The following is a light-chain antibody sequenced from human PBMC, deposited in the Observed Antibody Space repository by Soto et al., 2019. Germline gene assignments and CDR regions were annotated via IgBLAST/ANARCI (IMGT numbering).Light chain of an antibody. V-gene: IGLV1-47*01. J-gene: IGLJ1*01. CDR2: KNN. CDR3: AAWDDSLSGLYV. Sequence: QSVLTQPPSVSAAPGQKVTISCSGSSSNIGNNYVSWYQQLPGTAPKLLIYKNNQRPSGVPDRFSGSKSGTSASLAISGLRSEDEADYYCAAWDDSLSGLYVFGTGTKVTVL. CDR1: SSNIGNNY.